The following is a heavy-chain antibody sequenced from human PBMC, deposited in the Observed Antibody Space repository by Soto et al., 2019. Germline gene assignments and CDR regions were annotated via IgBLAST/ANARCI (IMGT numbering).Heavy chain of an antibody. J-gene: IGHJ5*02. CDR2: INPSGGST. V-gene: IGHV1-46*03. Sequence: ASVKVSCKASGYTFTSYYMHWVRQAPGQGLEWMGIINPSGGSTSYAQKFQGRVTMTRDTSTSTVYMELSSLRSEDTAVYYCARWGIAAAGKGFNWFDPWGQGTLVTVSS. CDR1: GYTFTSYY. CDR3: ARWGIAAAGKGFNWFDP. D-gene: IGHD6-13*01.